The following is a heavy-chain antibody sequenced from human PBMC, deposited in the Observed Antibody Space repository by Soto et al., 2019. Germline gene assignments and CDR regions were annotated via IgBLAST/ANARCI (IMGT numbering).Heavy chain of an antibody. J-gene: IGHJ4*02. CDR2: IIPIFGTA. CDR3: ARNDQYSSSWYYFDY. D-gene: IGHD6-13*01. Sequence: ASVKVSCKASGGTFSSYAISWVRQAPGQGLEWMGGIIPIFGTANYAQKFQGRVTITADESTSTAYMELSSLRSEDTAVYYCARNDQYSSSWYYFDYWGQGTLVTVSS. V-gene: IGHV1-69*13. CDR1: GGTFSSYA.